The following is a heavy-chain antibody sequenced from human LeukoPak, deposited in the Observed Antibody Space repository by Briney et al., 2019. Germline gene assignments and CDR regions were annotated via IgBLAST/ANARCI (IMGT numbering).Heavy chain of an antibody. Sequence: GGSLRLSCAASGFTFISYAMSWVRQVPGKGLEWVSAITGSGTTTYYADSVKGRFTISRDNSKNTLYLQMNSVRAEDTAVYYCVKDPFYYWGQGTLVTVSS. V-gene: IGHV3-23*01. CDR2: ITGSGTTT. CDR3: VKDPFYY. CDR1: GFTFISYA. J-gene: IGHJ4*02.